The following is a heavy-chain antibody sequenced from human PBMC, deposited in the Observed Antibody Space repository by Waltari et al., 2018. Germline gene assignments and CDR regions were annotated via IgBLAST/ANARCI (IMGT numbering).Heavy chain of an antibody. Sequence: QVQLVESGGGVVQPGGSLRLSCTASGFRFSTSAMHWVRQAPGKGLAWVAVVPTDGADRRYSDSVQGRFTISRDNSKNTMYLQMDSLRAEDTAVYDCARDNPYSSSWITFFDTFDIWGQGTMVTVSS. V-gene: IGHV3-30*04. CDR3: ARDNPYSSSWITFFDTFDI. CDR2: VPTDGADR. CDR1: GFRFSTSA. J-gene: IGHJ3*02. D-gene: IGHD6-13*01.